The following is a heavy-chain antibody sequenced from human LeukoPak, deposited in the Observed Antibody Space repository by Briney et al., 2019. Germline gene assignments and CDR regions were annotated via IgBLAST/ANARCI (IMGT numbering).Heavy chain of an antibody. V-gene: IGHV1-18*01. CDR1: GYTFTSYG. CDR2: ISAYNGNT. J-gene: IGHJ4*02. Sequence: ASVKVSCKASGYTFTSYGISWVRQAPGQGLEWMGWISAYNGNTNYAQKLQGRVTMTTDTSTSTAYMELRSLRSDDTAVEYCARDAGYSSSWYGDYWGQGTLVTVSS. CDR3: ARDAGYSSSWYGDY. D-gene: IGHD6-13*01.